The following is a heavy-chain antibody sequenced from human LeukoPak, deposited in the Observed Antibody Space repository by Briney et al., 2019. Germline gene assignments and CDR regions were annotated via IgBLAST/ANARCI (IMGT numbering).Heavy chain of an antibody. CDR2: IWYDGSNK. D-gene: IGHD1-7*01. CDR1: GFTFSSYG. Sequence: GRSLRLSYAASGFTFSSYGMHWVRQAPGKGLEWVAVIWYDGSNKYYADSVKGRFTISRDNSKNTLYLQMNSLRAEDTAVYYCAREVELGWFDPWGQGTLVTVSS. J-gene: IGHJ5*02. CDR3: AREVELGWFDP. V-gene: IGHV3-33*01.